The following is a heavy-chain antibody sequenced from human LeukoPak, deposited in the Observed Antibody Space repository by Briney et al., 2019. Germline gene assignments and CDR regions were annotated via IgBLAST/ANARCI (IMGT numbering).Heavy chain of an antibody. CDR3: ARTTYYYGMDV. CDR2: IYYTGTT. CDR1: GGSISSSNW. Sequence: PSGTLSLTCAVSGGSISSSNWWSWVRQPPGKGLEWIGYIYYTGTTNYNPSLKSRVTISVDMSKNQFSLKLSSVTAADTAVYYCARTTYYYGMDVWGQGTTVTVSS. D-gene: IGHD1-14*01. V-gene: IGHV4-4*02. J-gene: IGHJ6*02.